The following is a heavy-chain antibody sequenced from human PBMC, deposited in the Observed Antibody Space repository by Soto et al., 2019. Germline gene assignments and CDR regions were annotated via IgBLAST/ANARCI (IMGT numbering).Heavy chain of an antibody. V-gene: IGHV3-21*01. Sequence: GGSLRLSCAASGFTFSSYSMNWVRQAPGKGLEWVSSISSSSSYIYYADSVKGRFTISRDNAKNSLYLQMNSLRAEDTAVYYCARELGYYDSGGYVGLDYWGQGTLVTVSS. J-gene: IGHJ4*02. CDR2: ISSSSSYI. CDR1: GFTFSSYS. CDR3: ARELGYYDSGGYVGLDY. D-gene: IGHD3-22*01.